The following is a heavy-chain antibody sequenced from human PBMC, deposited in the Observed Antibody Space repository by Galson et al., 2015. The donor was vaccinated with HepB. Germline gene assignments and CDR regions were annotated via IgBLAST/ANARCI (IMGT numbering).Heavy chain of an antibody. CDR1: GYSFTTYW. CDR2: IYPGDSNT. D-gene: IGHD1-26*01. V-gene: IGHV5-51*01. Sequence: QSGAEVKKTGESLKISCKGSGYSFTTYWIGWVRQMPGKGLEWMGIIYPGDSNTRYSPSFQGQVTISADKSITAAYLQWSSLEASDAAMYYGVRRGGRFDGFGVWGQGTMVTVSS. J-gene: IGHJ3*01. CDR3: VRRGGRFDGFGV.